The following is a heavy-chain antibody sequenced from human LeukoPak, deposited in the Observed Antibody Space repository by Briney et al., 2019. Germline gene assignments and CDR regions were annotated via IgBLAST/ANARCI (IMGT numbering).Heavy chain of an antibody. J-gene: IGHJ6*02. CDR1: GFTFTNDG. V-gene: IGHV3-33*01. D-gene: IGHD6-6*01. Sequence: AGQSLRLSCAASGFTFTNDGIHWVRQAPGRGLEWVAFISYDGSNKYYGDSVKGRFTISRDNSKNTLDLQMNSVGAEDTAVYYCARDEFSKSSTYYYFYGLDVWGQGTPVTVS. CDR2: ISYDGSNK. CDR3: ARDEFSKSSTYYYFYGLDV.